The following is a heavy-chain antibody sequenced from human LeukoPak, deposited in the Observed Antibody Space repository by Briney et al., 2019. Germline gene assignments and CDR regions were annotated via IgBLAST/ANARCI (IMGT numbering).Heavy chain of an antibody. Sequence: SETLSLTCTVSGGSISSYYWSWIRQPPGKGLEWIGEINHSGSTNYNPSLKSRVTISVDTSKNQFSLKLSSVTAADTAVYYCAREYYYGSGSYGGDFDYWGQGTLVTVSS. CDR1: GGSISSYY. CDR2: INHSGST. V-gene: IGHV4-34*01. J-gene: IGHJ4*02. CDR3: AREYYYGSGSYGGDFDY. D-gene: IGHD3-10*01.